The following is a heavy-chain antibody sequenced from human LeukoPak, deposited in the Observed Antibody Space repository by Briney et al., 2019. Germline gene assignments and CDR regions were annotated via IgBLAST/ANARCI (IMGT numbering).Heavy chain of an antibody. V-gene: IGHV1-18*01. CDR3: ARGLYYDTNGYPALQY. J-gene: IGHJ4*02. D-gene: IGHD3-22*01. CDR2: ISAYNGNT. CDR1: GYTFTNYG. Sequence: ASVKVSCKPSGYTFTNYGFTRVRQAPGQGLEWMGWISAYNGNTNYARKVQDRITMTTDTSTSTAYMELRSLGSDDTAVYRCARGLYYDTNGYPALQYWGQGTLVTVSS.